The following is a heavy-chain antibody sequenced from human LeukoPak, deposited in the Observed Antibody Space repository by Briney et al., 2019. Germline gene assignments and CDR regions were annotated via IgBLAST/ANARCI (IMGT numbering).Heavy chain of an antibody. D-gene: IGHD6-13*01. CDR3: ATGLLQQLVRGYYYYMDV. V-gene: IGHV1-46*01. J-gene: IGHJ6*03. CDR2: INPSDGST. Sequence: ASVKVSCKASGYTFTGYHIHWVRQAPGQGLEWMGIINPSDGSTSYAQKFQGRVTMTRDTSTSTVYMELSSLRSEDTAVYYCATGLLQQLVRGYYYYMDVWGKGTTVTVSS. CDR1: GYTFTGYH.